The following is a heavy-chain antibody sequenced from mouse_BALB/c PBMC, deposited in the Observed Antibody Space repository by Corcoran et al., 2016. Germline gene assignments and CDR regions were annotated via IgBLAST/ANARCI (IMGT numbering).Heavy chain of an antibody. J-gene: IGHJ2*01. CDR2: ISCYNGAT. V-gene: IGHV1S34*01. Sequence: LVKTGASVKISCKASGYSFTGYYMHWVKQSHGKSLEWIGYISCYNGATSYNQKFKGKATFTVDTSSSTAYMQFNSLTSEDSAVYYCARGRTSSYYGSSSYYFDYWGQGTTLTVS. CDR3: ARGRTSSYYGSSSYYFDY. CDR1: GYSFTGYY. D-gene: IGHD1-1*01.